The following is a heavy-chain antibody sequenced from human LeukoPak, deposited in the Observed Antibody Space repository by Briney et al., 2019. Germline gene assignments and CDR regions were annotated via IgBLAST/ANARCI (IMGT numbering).Heavy chain of an antibody. V-gene: IGHV3-64*01. CDR1: GFTFSSYA. CDR2: ISSNGGST. D-gene: IGHD1-14*01. Sequence: GGSLRLSCAASGFTFSSYAMHWVRQAPGKGVEYVSAISSNGGSTYYANSVKGRFTISRDNSKNTLYLQMGSLRAEDMAVYYCARDLTHWFDPWGQGTLVTVSS. J-gene: IGHJ5*02. CDR3: ARDLTHWFDP.